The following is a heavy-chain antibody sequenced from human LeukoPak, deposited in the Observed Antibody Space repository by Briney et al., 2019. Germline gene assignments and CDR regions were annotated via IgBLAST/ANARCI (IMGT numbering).Heavy chain of an antibody. D-gene: IGHD1-7*01. CDR1: GYTFTSYY. CDR3: ARGWELHFDY. CDR2: INPRGGSA. V-gene: IGHV1-46*01. Sequence: EASVKVSCKASGYTFTSYYMHWVRQAPGQGLEWMGRINPRGGSASYAQKFQGRLTVTRDTSTSTAYMELSSLRSEDTAVYYCARGWELHFDYWGQGTPVTVSS. J-gene: IGHJ4*02.